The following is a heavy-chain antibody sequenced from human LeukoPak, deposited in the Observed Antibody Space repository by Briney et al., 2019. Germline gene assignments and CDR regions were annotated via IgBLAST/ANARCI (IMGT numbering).Heavy chain of an antibody. J-gene: IGHJ5*02. Sequence: SVKVSCKASGGTFSSYAISWVLQAPGQGLEWMGGIIPIFGTANYAQKFQGRVTITADESTSTAYMELSSLRSEDTAVYYCARPAVPAAITEVDWFDPWGQGTLVTVSS. D-gene: IGHD2-2*02. CDR3: ARPAVPAAITEVDWFDP. V-gene: IGHV1-69*13. CDR2: IIPIFGTA. CDR1: GGTFSSYA.